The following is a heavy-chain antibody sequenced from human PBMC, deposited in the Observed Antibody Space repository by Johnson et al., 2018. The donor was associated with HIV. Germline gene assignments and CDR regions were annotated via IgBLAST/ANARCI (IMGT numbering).Heavy chain of an antibody. D-gene: IGHD6-19*01. V-gene: IGHV3-11*04. J-gene: IGHJ3*02. CDR3: ARDHGWSRGWLFDAFDI. CDR1: GFIFSDYY. CDR2: ISSSGSTI. Sequence: QEQLVESGGGLVKPGGSLRLSCAASGFIFSDYYLSWIRQAPGQGLEWVSYISSSGSTIYYADSVKGRFTISRDNAKNSLYLQMNSLRPEDTAVYYCARDHGWSRGWLFDAFDIWGQGTMVTVSS.